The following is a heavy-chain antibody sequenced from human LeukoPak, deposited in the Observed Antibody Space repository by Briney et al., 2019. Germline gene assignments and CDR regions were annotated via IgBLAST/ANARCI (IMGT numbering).Heavy chain of an antibody. V-gene: IGHV4-4*07. Sequence: RIYSTGNTNYNPSLKSRVTMAVDTSNNQLSLKLTPVTAADTALYFCARGPGYTGSYSLDYWGPGTLVTVSS. CDR3: ARGPGYTGSYSLDY. CDR2: IYSTGNT. D-gene: IGHD1-26*01. J-gene: IGHJ4*02.